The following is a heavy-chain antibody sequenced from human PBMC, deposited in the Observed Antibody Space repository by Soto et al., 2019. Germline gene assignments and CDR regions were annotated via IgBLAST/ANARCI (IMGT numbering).Heavy chain of an antibody. CDR3: ARDKRWELRLDQHNGMDV. J-gene: IGHJ6*02. V-gene: IGHV3-21*01. CDR1: GFTFSSHS. CDR2: ISSSSTYK. D-gene: IGHD1-26*01. Sequence: GGSLRLSCAASGFTFSSHSMNWVRQAPGKGLEWVSSISSSSTYKYYADSVKGRFTIARDNAKNSLYLQMNSLRAEDTAVYYCARDKRWELRLDQHNGMDVWGQGTTVTVSS.